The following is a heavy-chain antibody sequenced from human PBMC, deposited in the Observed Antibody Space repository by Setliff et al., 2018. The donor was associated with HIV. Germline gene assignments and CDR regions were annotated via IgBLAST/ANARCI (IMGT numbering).Heavy chain of an antibody. Sequence: PSETLSLTCTVSGAYISSGSHYWRWIRQPAGKGLEWIGHIYTSGFTNYNPSLKSRVTISIDTSRNQFSLNLKSVTAADTAVYYCARDQGDTPSRGDIWGQGTMVTVS. CDR2: IYTSGFT. D-gene: IGHD1-26*01. CDR1: GAYISSGSHY. V-gene: IGHV4-61*09. CDR3: ARDQGDTPSRGDI. J-gene: IGHJ3*02.